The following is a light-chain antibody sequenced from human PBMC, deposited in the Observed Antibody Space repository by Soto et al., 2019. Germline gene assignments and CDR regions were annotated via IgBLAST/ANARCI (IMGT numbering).Light chain of an antibody. CDR3: QQYYTFPRT. Sequence: DIVMTQSPDSLAVSLGERATINCKSSQSLLYTSNNKNYLSWYQKKPGQPPKMLIYWASTRESGVPDRFTGSGSGSNFTLTIASLQAEDVAVYYCQQYYTFPRTFGQGGKVEIK. V-gene: IGKV4-1*01. CDR2: WAS. J-gene: IGKJ1*01. CDR1: QSLLYTSNNKNY.